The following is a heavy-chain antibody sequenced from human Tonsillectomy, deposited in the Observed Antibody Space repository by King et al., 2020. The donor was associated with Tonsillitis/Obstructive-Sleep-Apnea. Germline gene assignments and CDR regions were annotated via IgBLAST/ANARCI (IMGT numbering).Heavy chain of an antibody. D-gene: IGHD3-22*01. CDR1: GYTFTSYG. Sequence: QVQLVESGAEVKKPGASVKVSCKASGYTFTSYGISWVRQAPGQGLEWMGWISDYNGKTNYAQKLQGRVTMTTDTSTSTAYMELRSLRSDDTAVYYCARVFRRYYDSIGYSDWFDPWGQGTLVTVSS. CDR2: ISDYNGKT. J-gene: IGHJ5*02. V-gene: IGHV1-18*01. CDR3: ARVFRRYYDSIGYSDWFDP.